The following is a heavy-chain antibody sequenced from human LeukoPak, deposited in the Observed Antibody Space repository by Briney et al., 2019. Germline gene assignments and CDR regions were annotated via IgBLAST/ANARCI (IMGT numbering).Heavy chain of an antibody. CDR1: GYSFTSYW. CDR2: IYPGDSDT. Sequence: GESLKISCKGSGYSFTSYWIGWVRQMPGKGLEWMGIIYPGDSDTRYSPSFQGQVTISADKSISTAYLQWSSLKASDTAMYYCAGRGYSSPKLYYYYGMDVWGQGTTVTVSS. CDR3: AGRGYSSPKLYYYYGMDV. V-gene: IGHV5-51*01. D-gene: IGHD6-13*01. J-gene: IGHJ6*02.